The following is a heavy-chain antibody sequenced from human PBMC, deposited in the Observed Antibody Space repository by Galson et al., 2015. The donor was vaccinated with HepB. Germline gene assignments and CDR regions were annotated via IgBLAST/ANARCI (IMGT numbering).Heavy chain of an antibody. Sequence: SVKVSCKASGYTITSYGINWERQAPGQGLEWMGGISAYNGNTNYAQKLQGRVTMTTDTSTSTAYMELRSLRSDDTAVYYCASAMGNYYSYGMDVWGQATTVTVSS. J-gene: IGHJ6*02. V-gene: IGHV1-18*04. CDR3: ASAMGNYYSYGMDV. CDR2: ISAYNGNT. CDR1: GYTITSYG. D-gene: IGHD7-27*01.